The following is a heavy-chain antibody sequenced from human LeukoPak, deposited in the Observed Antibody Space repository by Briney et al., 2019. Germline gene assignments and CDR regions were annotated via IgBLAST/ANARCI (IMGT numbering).Heavy chain of an antibody. CDR3: AREGGSCTSNSCSDYFDY. J-gene: IGHJ4*02. Sequence: QPGGSLRLSCAGSGFTFARHALTWVRQAPGKGLEWVSTISGGGGSTHYADSVKGRFTISRDNSKDTVFLQMNNLRAEDTAIYYCAREGGSCTSNSCSDYFDYWGQGTLVTVSS. CDR2: ISGGGGST. CDR1: GFTFARHA. V-gene: IGHV3-23*01. D-gene: IGHD5-12*01.